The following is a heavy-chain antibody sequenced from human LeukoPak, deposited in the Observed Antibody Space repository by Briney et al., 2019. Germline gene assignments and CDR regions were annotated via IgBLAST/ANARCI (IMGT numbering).Heavy chain of an antibody. Sequence: SQTLSLTCTVSGGSISSGDYYWSWIPQPPGKGLEWIGYIYYSGSTYYNPSLKSRVTISVDTSKNQFSLKLSSVTAADTAVYYCARVIGKRITMVRGAPRYFDYWGQGTLVTVSS. J-gene: IGHJ4*02. V-gene: IGHV4-30-4*01. CDR1: GGSISSGDYY. CDR2: IYYSGST. D-gene: IGHD3-10*01. CDR3: ARVIGKRITMVRGAPRYFDY.